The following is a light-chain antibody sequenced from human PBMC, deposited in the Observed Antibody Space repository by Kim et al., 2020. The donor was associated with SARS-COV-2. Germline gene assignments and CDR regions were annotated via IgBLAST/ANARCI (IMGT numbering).Light chain of an antibody. Sequence: GQSITISCTGTKSDIGDYNYVSWYQQHPGEAPNLIIYDVTDRPSGVSDRFSGSKSASTASLTISGLQAEDEADYFCSSYSSSSTLVFGGGTKVTVL. CDR1: KSDIGDYNY. J-gene: IGLJ3*02. CDR3: SSYSSSSTLV. CDR2: DVT. V-gene: IGLV2-14*03.